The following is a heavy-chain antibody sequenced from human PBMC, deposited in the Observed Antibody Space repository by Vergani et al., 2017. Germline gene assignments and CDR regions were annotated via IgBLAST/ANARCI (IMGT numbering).Heavy chain of an antibody. J-gene: IGHJ4*02. CDR2: IKSKTDGGTT. D-gene: IGHD2-2*02. CDR1: GFTFGNAW. CDR3: TTARIGYCSSTSCYTLYYFDY. Sequence: EVQLVESGGGLVKPGGSLRLSCAASGFTFGNAWMSWVRQAPGKGLEWVGRIKSKTDGGTTDYAAPVKGRFTISRDDSKNTLYLQMNSLKTEDTAVYYCTTARIGYCSSTSCYTLYYFDYWGQGTLVTVSS. V-gene: IGHV3-15*01.